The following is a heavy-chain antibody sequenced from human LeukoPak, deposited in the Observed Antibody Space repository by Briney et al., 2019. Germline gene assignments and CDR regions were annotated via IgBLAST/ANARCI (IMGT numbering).Heavy chain of an antibody. J-gene: IGHJ4*02. Sequence: SETLSLTCTVSGGSISSGSYYWSWIRQPAGKGLEWIGRIYTSGSTNYNPSLKSRVTISVDTSKNQFSLKLSSVTAADTAVYYCARGVAATAKHFDCWGQGTLVTVSS. CDR2: IYTSGST. CDR3: ARGVAATAKHFDC. D-gene: IGHD2-15*01. V-gene: IGHV4-61*02. CDR1: GGSISSGSYY.